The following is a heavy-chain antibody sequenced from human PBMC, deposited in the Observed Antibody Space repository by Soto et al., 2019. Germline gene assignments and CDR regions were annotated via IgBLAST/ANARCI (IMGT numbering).Heavy chain of an antibody. J-gene: IGHJ4*02. CDR1: GFTFDDYG. Sequence: GSLRLSCAASGFTFDDYGMSWVRQAPGKGLEWVSGINWNGGSTGYADSVKGRFTISRDNAKNSLYLQMNSLRAEDTALYYCARAYYDSSGYYYEFDYWGQGTLVTVSS. V-gene: IGHV3-20*04. CDR2: INWNGGST. CDR3: ARAYYDSSGYYYEFDY. D-gene: IGHD3-22*01.